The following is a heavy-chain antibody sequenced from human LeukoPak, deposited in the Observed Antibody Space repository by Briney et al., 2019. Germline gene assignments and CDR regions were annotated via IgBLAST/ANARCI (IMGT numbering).Heavy chain of an antibody. V-gene: IGHV4-39*01. CDR2: IYYSGRT. CDR3: ASGSYSASEIDAFDI. Sequence: SETLSLTCTVSGGSISCSSSYWGWIRQPPGKGLEWIGSIYYSGRTHYNPSLKSRVTISVDTSKNQFSLKLSSVTAADTAVYYCASGSYSASEIDAFDIWGQGTMVTVSS. CDR1: GGSISCSSSY. J-gene: IGHJ3*02. D-gene: IGHD1-26*01.